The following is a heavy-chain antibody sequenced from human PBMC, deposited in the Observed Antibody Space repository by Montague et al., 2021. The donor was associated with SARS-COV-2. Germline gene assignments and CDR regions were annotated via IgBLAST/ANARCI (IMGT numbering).Heavy chain of an antibody. J-gene: IGHJ3*02. CDR2: ISTTGRHT. CDR3: ARQYGSGIARAFDI. D-gene: IGHD3-10*01. V-gene: IGHV3-11*03. Sequence: SLRLSCAASGFTFSDYYMSWIRQAPGKGLEWVSYISTTGRHTNSADSVKGRFTISRDNAKKSQHLQMNSLRAEDTAVYYCARQYGSGIARAFDIWGQGIMVTASS. CDR1: GFTFSDYY.